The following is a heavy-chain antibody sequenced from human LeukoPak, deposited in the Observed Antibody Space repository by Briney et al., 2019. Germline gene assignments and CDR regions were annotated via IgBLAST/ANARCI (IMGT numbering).Heavy chain of an antibody. CDR2: IYPGDSDT. D-gene: IGHD3-9*01. J-gene: IGHJ6*03. V-gene: IGHV5-51*01. Sequence: PGESLQISCKGSGYIFTSYWIGWVRQLPGKGLEWMGIIYPGDSDTRYSPSFQGQVTISADKSISTAYLQWSSLKASDTAMYYCARHASTISLYYYYYMDVWGKGTTVTVSS. CDR3: ARHASTISLYYYYYMDV. CDR1: GYIFTSYW.